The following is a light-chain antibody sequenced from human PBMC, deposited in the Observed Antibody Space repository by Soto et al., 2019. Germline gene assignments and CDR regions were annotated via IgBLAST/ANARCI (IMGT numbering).Light chain of an antibody. CDR2: GAS. J-gene: IGKJ1*01. CDR1: QSVSSN. Sequence: EIVMPQYPATLSVSPGERSTLSCRAGQSVSSNLAWYQQKPGQAPRLLIYGASTRATGIPARFSGSGSGTEFTLTISSLQPDDFATYYCQHYNSYSEAFGQGTKVDIK. CDR3: QHYNSYSEA. V-gene: IGKV3-15*01.